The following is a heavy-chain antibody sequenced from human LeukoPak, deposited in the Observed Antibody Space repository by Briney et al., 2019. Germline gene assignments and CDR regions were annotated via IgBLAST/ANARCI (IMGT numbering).Heavy chain of an antibody. CDR3: ARAYYSTSWYGV. D-gene: IGHD2-2*01. CDR2: IYSRVT. J-gene: IGHJ3*01. CDR1: GGSVSNYY. V-gene: IGHV4-4*07. Sequence: SETLSLTCTVSGGSVSNYYWSWIRQSPGKGLEWIGRIYSRVTTCNPSLKSRVTMSADTSRNHVSLTLNSVTAADTAVYYCARAYYSTSWYGVWGQGTLVTVSS.